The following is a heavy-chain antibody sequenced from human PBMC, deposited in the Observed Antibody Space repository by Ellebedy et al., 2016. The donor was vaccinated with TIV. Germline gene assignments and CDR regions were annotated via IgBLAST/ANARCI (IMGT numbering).Heavy chain of an antibody. V-gene: IGHV1-18*01. J-gene: IGHJ6*02. CDR3: ARGGSSWYHRAHYYGMDV. Sequence: AASVKVSCKASGYTFTSYGISWVRQAPGQGLEWMGWISAYNGNTNYAQKLQGRVTMTTDTSTSTAYMELRSLRSDDTAVYYCARGGSSWYHRAHYYGMDVWGQGTTVTVSS. CDR1: GYTFTSYG. CDR2: ISAYNGNT. D-gene: IGHD6-13*01.